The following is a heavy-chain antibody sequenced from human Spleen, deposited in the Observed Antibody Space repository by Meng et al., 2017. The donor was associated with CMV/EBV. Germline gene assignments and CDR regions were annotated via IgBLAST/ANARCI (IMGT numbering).Heavy chain of an antibody. CDR3: ASLDAFDN. J-gene: IGHJ3*02. CDR1: GFTFSSYA. CDR2: ITGSGDKT. Sequence: GESLKISCAASGFTFSSYAMSWVRQAPGKGLEWVSGITGSGDKTYYADSVKGRCTISRDNSKNTLYLQMNGLRAEDTAVYYCASLDAFDNWGQGTMVTVSS. V-gene: IGHV3-23*01.